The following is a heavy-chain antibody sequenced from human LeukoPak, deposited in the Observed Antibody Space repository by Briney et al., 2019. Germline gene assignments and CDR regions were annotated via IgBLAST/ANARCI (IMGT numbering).Heavy chain of an antibody. CDR2: IYYSGST. CDR3: ARTLQQQWLIAGGFDP. Sequence: SETLSLTCTVSGASVSSASYWTWIRQPPGKGLEWIGYIYYSGSTDYNPSLKSRVTISVDTSKNQFSLKLSSVTAADTAVYYCARTLQQQWLIAGGFDPWGQGTLVTVSS. V-gene: IGHV4-61*01. CDR1: GASVSSASY. J-gene: IGHJ5*02. D-gene: IGHD6-19*01.